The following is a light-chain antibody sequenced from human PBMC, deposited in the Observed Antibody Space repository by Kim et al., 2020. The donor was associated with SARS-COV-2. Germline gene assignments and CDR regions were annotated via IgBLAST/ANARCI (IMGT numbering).Light chain of an antibody. J-gene: IGKJ5*01. CDR1: QDIRND. CDR3: LQHNTYPST. CDR2: GAS. V-gene: IGKV1-17*01. Sequence: AAVGNRVTSTCRASQDIRNDLGWYQQNRGRAPKRLIYGASSLQSGVPSRFSGRGSGTEFTLTISSLQPEDFATYFCLQHNTYPSTFGQGTRLEIK.